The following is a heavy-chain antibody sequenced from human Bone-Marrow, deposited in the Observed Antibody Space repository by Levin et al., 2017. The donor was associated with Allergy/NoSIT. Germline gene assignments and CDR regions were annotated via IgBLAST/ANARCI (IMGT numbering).Heavy chain of an antibody. D-gene: IGHD3-16*01. CDR1: GYTFTSYG. Sequence: GESLKISCKASGYTFTSYGISWVRQAPGQGLEWMGWISAYNGNTNYAQKLQGRVTMTTDTSTSTAYMELRSLRSDDTAVYYCARDAYDYVWGSSWFDPWGQGTLVTVSS. CDR2: ISAYNGNT. V-gene: IGHV1-18*01. J-gene: IGHJ5*02. CDR3: ARDAYDYVWGSSWFDP.